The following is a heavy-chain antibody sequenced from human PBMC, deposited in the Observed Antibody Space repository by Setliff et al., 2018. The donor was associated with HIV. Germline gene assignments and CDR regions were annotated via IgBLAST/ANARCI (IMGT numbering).Heavy chain of an antibody. CDR3: ARGQTSVTLQFDH. CDR1: GFTFSSHW. CDR2: INQDGSEK. D-gene: IGHD4-17*01. J-gene: IGHJ4*02. V-gene: IGHV3-7*01. Sequence: PGGSLRLSCAVSGFTFSSHWMVWVRQAPGKGLEWVANINQDGSEKNYVDSVKGRFTIPRDNAKNSLFLQMNSLRAEDTAVYYCARGQTSVTLQFDHWGQGTLVTVSS.